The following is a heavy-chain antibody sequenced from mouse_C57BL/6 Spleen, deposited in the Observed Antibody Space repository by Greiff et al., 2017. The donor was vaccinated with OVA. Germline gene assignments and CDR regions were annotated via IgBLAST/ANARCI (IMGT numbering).Heavy chain of an antibody. Sequence: EVKVVESGGGLVQPKGSLKLSCAASGFSFNTYAMNWVRQAPGKGLEGVARIRSKSNNYATYSVDSVKDRFTISRDDSESMLYLQMNNLKTEDTAMYYCVRQGGDRDFDYWGQGTTLTVSS. D-gene: IGHD3-3*01. CDR2: IRSKSNNYAT. J-gene: IGHJ2*01. V-gene: IGHV10-1*01. CDR3: VRQGGDRDFDY. CDR1: GFSFNTYA.